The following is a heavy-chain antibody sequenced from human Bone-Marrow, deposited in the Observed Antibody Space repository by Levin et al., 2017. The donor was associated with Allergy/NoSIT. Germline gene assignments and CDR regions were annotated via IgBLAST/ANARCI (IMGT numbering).Heavy chain of an antibody. CDR3: ARETGGYCISTSCYFYYYYYGMDV. CDR2: IYHSGST. CDR1: GYSISSGYY. D-gene: IGHD2-2*01. Sequence: PSETLSLTCTVSGYSISSGYYWGWIRQPPGKGLEWIGSIYHSGSTYYNPSLKSRVTISVDTSKNQFSLKLSSVTAADTAVYYCARETGGYCISTSCYFYYYYYGMDVWGQGTTVTVSS. J-gene: IGHJ6*02. V-gene: IGHV4-38-2*02.